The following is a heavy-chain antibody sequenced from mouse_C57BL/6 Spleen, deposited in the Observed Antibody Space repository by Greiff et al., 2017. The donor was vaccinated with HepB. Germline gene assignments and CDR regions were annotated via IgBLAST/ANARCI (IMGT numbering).Heavy chain of an antibody. V-gene: IGHV1-80*01. Sequence: VQLQQSGAELVKPGASVKISCKASGYAFSSYWMNWVKQRPGKGLEWIGQIYPGDGDTNYNGKFKGKATLTADKSSSTAYMQLSSLTSEDSAVYFCARTYYSKILYAMDYWGQGTSVTVSS. J-gene: IGHJ4*01. CDR3: ARTYYSKILYAMDY. CDR2: IYPGDGDT. CDR1: GYAFSSYW. D-gene: IGHD2-5*01.